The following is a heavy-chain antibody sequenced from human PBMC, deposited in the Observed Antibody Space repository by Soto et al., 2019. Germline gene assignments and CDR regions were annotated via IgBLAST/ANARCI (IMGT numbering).Heavy chain of an antibody. J-gene: IGHJ5*02. D-gene: IGHD3-22*01. CDR1: GVSISSYY. V-gene: IGHV4-59*12. CDR3: ARANRPITMTYLNWFDP. Sequence: PSETLSLTCTVSGVSISSYYWSWIRQPPGKGLEWIGDIYYSGSTNYNPSLKSRVTISVDKSKNQFSLKLSSVTAADTAVYYCARANRPITMTYLNWFDPWGQGTLVTVSS. CDR2: IYYSGST.